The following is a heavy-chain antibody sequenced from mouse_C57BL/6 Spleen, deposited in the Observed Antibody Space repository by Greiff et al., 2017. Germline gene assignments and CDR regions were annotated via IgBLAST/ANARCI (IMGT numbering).Heavy chain of an antibody. Sequence: VQLQQSGPVLVKPGASVKMSCKASGYTFTDYYMNWVKQSHGKSLEWIGVINPYNGGTSYNQKFKGKATLTVDKSSSTAYRELNSLTSEDSAVYYCARRATVVLDLYFDVWGTGTTVTVSS. CDR1: GYTFTDYY. CDR2: INPYNGGT. CDR3: ARRATVVLDLYFDV. V-gene: IGHV1-19*01. J-gene: IGHJ1*03. D-gene: IGHD1-1*01.